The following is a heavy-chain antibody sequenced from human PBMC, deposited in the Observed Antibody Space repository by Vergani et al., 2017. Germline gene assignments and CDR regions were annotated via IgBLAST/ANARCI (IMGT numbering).Heavy chain of an antibody. CDR1: GFTFSSYA. J-gene: IGHJ5*02. V-gene: IGHV3-23*01. D-gene: IGHD5-24*01. CDR3: AKDYRGKMATNNWFDP. Sequence: EVQLLESGGGLVQPGGSLRLSCAASGFTFSSYAMSWVRQAPGKGLEWVSAICGSGGSTYYADSVKGRFTISRDNSKNTLYLQMNSLRAEDTAVYYCAKDYRGKMATNNWFDPWGQGTLVTVSS. CDR2: ICGSGGST.